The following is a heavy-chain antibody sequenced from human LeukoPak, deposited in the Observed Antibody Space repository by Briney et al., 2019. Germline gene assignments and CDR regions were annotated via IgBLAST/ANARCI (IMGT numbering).Heavy chain of an antibody. CDR1: GYTFTGYY. J-gene: IGHJ5*02. Sequence: ASVKVSCKASGYTFTGYYMHWVRQAPGQGLEWMGWINPNSGGTNYAQKFQGWVTMTRDTSISTAYMELSRLRPDDTAVYYCARGGPYCGGDCYRGGSWFDPWGQGTLVIVSS. V-gene: IGHV1-2*04. CDR2: INPNSGGT. CDR3: ARGGPYCGGDCYRGGSWFDP. D-gene: IGHD2-21*02.